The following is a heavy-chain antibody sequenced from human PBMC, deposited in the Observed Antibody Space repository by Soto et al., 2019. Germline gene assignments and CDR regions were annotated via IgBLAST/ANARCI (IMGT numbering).Heavy chain of an antibody. CDR1: GFTFSRYA. D-gene: IGHD3-3*01. V-gene: IGHV3-23*04. J-gene: IGHJ5*01. CDR2: ISGSAGST. CDR3: ANYDYTTRDPYNWFQS. Sequence: EVQLVEAGGGLVRPGGSLRLSCAASGFTFSRYAMSWVRQAPGKGLEWVACISGSAGSTWYADSVKGRFTISRDNYKNKLYLQMHSLRGEDTANYYCANYDYTTRDPYNWFQSWGQGTLVTVSS.